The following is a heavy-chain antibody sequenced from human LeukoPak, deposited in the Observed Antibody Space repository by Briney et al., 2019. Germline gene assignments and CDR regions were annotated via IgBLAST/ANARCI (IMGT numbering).Heavy chain of an antibody. V-gene: IGHV4-39*07. Sequence: PSETLSLTGTVSGGSISSSSYYWGWIRQPPGKGLEWIGSIYYSGSTYYNPSLKSRVTISVDTSKNQFSLKLSSVTAADTAVYYCARDYMTNDVFDIWGQGTMVTVSS. D-gene: IGHD4-11*01. CDR2: IYYSGST. CDR3: ARDYMTNDVFDI. CDR1: GGSISSSSYY. J-gene: IGHJ3*02.